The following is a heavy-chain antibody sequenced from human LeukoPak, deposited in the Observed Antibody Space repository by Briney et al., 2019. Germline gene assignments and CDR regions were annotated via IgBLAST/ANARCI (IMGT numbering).Heavy chain of an antibody. CDR1: GFTFSTYS. CDR3: ARAYSGTYGLGYYYMDV. V-gene: IGHV3-21*01. CDR2: ISSSSSYI. D-gene: IGHD1-26*01. Sequence: EGSLRLSCAVSGFTFSTYSMNWVRQAPGKGLEWIASISSSSSYIYYADSVKGRFTISRDNAKNSLYLQMNSLRVEDTAVYYCARAYSGTYGLGYYYMDVWGKGTTVTVSS. J-gene: IGHJ6*03.